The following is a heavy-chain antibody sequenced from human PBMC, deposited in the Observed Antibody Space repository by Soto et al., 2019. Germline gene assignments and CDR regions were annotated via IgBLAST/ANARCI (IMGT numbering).Heavy chain of an antibody. J-gene: IGHJ6*03. V-gene: IGHV1-24*01. CDR3: ATEYADYYGSGRSYYMDV. CDR2: FDPEDGET. CDR1: GYTLTELS. D-gene: IGHD3-10*01. Sequence: ASVKVSCKVSGYTLTELSMHWVRQAPGKGLEWMGGFDPEDGETIYAQKFQGRVTMTEDTSTDTAYMELGSLRSEETAVYYCATEYADYYGSGRSYYMDVWGKGTTVTVSS.